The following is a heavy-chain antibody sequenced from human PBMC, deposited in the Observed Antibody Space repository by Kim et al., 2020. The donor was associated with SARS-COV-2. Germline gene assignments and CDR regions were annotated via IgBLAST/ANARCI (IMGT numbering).Heavy chain of an antibody. V-gene: IGHV4-59*01. J-gene: IGHJ4*02. Sequence: NPSLKSRVTISVDTSKNQFSLKLSSVTAADTAVYYCARESNGSGSYSLGYWGQGTLVTVSS. CDR3: ARESNGSGSYSLGY. D-gene: IGHD3-10*01.